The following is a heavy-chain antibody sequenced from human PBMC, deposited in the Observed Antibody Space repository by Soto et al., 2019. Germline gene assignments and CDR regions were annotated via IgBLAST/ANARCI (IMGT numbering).Heavy chain of an antibody. Sequence: QITLKESGPTLVKPTQTLTLTCTFSGFSLSTSGVGVGWIRQPPGKALEWLALIYWDDDKRYSPSLKSRLTITKDTSKNQVVLTMTNMDPVDTATYYCAHCYYYDSSGYLFDYWGQGTLVTVSS. CDR3: AHCYYYDSSGYLFDY. CDR2: IYWDDDK. J-gene: IGHJ4*02. D-gene: IGHD3-22*01. V-gene: IGHV2-5*02. CDR1: GFSLSTSGVG.